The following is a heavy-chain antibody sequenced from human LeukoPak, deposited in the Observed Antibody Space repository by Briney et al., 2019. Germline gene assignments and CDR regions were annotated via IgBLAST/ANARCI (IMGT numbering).Heavy chain of an antibody. J-gene: IGHJ5*02. CDR1: GYTFTSYG. CDR3: ARANDYLVGIPALWFDP. V-gene: IGHV1-18*01. CDR2: ISAYNGNT. Sequence: GASVKVSCKASGYTFTSYGISWVRQAPGQGLEWMGWISAYNGNTNYAQKLQGRLTMTTDTSTSTAYMELRSLRSDDTDVYYCARANDYLVGIPALWFDPWGQGTLVTVSS. D-gene: IGHD3-16*01.